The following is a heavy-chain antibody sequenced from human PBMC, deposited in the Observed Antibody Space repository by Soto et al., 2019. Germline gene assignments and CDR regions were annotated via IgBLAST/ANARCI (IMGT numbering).Heavy chain of an antibody. V-gene: IGHV3-21*01. CDR2: ISSSSSYI. D-gene: IGHD4-4*01. Sequence: GGSLRLSCAASGFTFSSYSMNWVRQAPGKGLEWVSSISSSSSYIYYADSVKGRFTISRDNAKNSLYLQMNSLRAEDTAVYYCARVGRGYGDRRYLQSFRTRGTTDL. J-gene: IGHJ2*01. CDR3: ARVGRGYGDRRYLQSFRTRGTTDL. CDR1: GFTFSSYS.